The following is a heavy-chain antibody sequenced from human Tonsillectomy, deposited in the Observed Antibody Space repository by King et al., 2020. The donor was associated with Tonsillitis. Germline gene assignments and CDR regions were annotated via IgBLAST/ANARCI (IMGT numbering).Heavy chain of an antibody. CDR3: ARVCLYVSGSYYRGYFDS. Sequence: VQLQESGPGLVKPSETLSLTCAVSGYSISSGYYWGWIRQPPGKGLEWIGSIYHSGITYYNPSLKSRVTISVDTVKNQFSLRLTSVTAADTAVYKCARVCLYVSGSYYRGYFDSWGQGTLVTVSS. D-gene: IGHD3-10*01. CDR1: GYSISSGYY. CDR2: IYHSGIT. V-gene: IGHV4-38-2*01. J-gene: IGHJ4*02.